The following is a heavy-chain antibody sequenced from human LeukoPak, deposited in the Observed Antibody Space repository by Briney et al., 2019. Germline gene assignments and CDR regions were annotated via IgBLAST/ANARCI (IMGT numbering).Heavy chain of an antibody. CDR3: ASGYCSGGSCYSRNAFDI. D-gene: IGHD2-15*01. CDR1: GFTFSNYP. J-gene: IGHJ3*02. V-gene: IGHV3-64*01. CDR2: ISSNGGST. Sequence: GGSLRLSCAASGFTFSNYPMHWVRQAPGTGLEYVSAISSNGGSTYYANSVKGRFTISRDNSKNTLYLQMGSLRAEDTAVYYCASGYCSGGSCYSRNAFDIWGQGTMVTVSS.